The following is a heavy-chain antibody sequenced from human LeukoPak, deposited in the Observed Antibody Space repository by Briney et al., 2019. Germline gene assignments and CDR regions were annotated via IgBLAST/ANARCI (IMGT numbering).Heavy chain of an antibody. V-gene: IGHV4-39*07. CDR2: IYYSGST. CDR1: GGSISSSSYY. J-gene: IGHJ5*02. CDR3: ARGGYSGYDFWFDP. Sequence: SETLSLTCTVSGGSISSSSYYWGWIRQPPGKGLEWIGSIYYSGSTYYNPSLRSRLTISVDRSKNQFSLKLNSVTAADTAIYYCARGGYSGYDFWFDPWGQGTLVTVSS. D-gene: IGHD5-12*01.